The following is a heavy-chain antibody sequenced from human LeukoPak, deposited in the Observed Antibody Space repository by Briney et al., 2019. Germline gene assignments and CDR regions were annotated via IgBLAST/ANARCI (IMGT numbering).Heavy chain of an antibody. CDR1: GYTFTSYG. D-gene: IGHD3-9*01. J-gene: IGHJ4*02. CDR3: ARVGLEGLYDILTGYFDY. Sequence: GASVKDSCKASGYTFTSYGISWVRQAPGQGLEWMGWISAYNGNTNYAQKLQGRVTMTTDTSTSTAYMELRSLRSDDTAVYYCARVGLEGLYDILTGYFDYWGQGTLVTVSS. V-gene: IGHV1-18*01. CDR2: ISAYNGNT.